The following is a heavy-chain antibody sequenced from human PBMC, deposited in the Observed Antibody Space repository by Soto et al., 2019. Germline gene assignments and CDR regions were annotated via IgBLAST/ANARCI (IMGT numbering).Heavy chain of an antibody. J-gene: IGHJ6*03. CDR1: GGSISSSSYY. CDR2: IYYSGST. Sequence: SETLSLTCTVSGGSISSSSYYWGWIRQPPGKGLEWIGSIYYSGSTYYNPSLKSRVTISVDTSKNQFSLKLSSVTAADTAVYYCSVRSQLGYSYYMDVWGKGTTVTVSS. D-gene: IGHD6-13*01. CDR3: SVRSQLGYSYYMDV. V-gene: IGHV4-39*01.